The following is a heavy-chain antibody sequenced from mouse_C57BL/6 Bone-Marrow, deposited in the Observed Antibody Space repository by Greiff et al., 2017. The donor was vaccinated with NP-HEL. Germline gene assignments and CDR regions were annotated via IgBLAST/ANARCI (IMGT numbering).Heavy chain of an antibody. CDR3: ARFFSPYYYGSTLYYFDY. J-gene: IGHJ2*01. Sequence: VQLQESGAELARPGASVKLSCKASGYTFTSYGISWVKQRTGPGLEWIGEIYPRSGNTYYNEKFKGKATLTADKSSSTAYMELRSLTSEDSAVYFCARFFSPYYYGSTLYYFDYWGQGTTLTVSS. V-gene: IGHV1-81*01. D-gene: IGHD1-1*01. CDR1: GYTFTSYG. CDR2: IYPRSGNT.